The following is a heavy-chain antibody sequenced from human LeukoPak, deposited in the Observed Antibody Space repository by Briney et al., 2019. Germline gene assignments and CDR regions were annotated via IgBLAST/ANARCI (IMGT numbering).Heavy chain of an antibody. J-gene: IGHJ5*02. D-gene: IGHD4-17*01. V-gene: IGHV4-59*08. Sequence: PSETLSLTCTVSGGSISSYYWSWIRQPPGKGLEWIGYIYYSGSTNYNPSLKSRVTISVDTSKNQFSLKLSSVTAADTAVYYCARMGASHDYGDYNWFDPWGRGTLVTVSS. CDR1: GGSISSYY. CDR3: ARMGASHDYGDYNWFDP. CDR2: IYYSGST.